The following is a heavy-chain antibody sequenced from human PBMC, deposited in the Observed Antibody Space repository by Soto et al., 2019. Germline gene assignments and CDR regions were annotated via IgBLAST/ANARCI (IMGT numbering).Heavy chain of an antibody. Sequence: EVQLVESGGGLVQPGRSLRLSCAASGFTFDNYAMHWVRQAPGKGLEWVSGISWNSGSIGYADSVKGRFTISRDNAKNALYLQMNSLRAEDTALYYCAKDLRGTNLRYFDYWGQGTLVTVSS. CDR1: GFTFDNYA. D-gene: IGHD3-16*01. CDR2: ISWNSGSI. CDR3: AKDLRGTNLRYFDY. J-gene: IGHJ4*02. V-gene: IGHV3-9*01.